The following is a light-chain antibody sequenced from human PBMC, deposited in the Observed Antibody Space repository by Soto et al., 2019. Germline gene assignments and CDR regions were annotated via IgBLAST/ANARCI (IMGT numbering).Light chain of an antibody. J-gene: IGKJ5*01. CDR3: QQLNSYPIT. V-gene: IGKV1-9*01. CDR2: AAS. CDR1: QGISSY. Sequence: DIQLTQSPSSLSASVGDRVTITCRASQGISSYLGWYQQKPGSAPKLLIYAASTLQSGVPSRFSGSGSGTEFTLTISSLQPEDFATYYCQQLNSYPITCGQGTRLEIK.